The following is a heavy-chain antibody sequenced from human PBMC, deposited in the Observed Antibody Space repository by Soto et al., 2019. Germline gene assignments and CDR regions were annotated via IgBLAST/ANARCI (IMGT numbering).Heavy chain of an antibody. V-gene: IGHV3-74*01. CDR3: ARGGLEPFDY. Sequence: GGSLRLSCAASGFTLGNYWMHWVRQAPGKGLVWVSRINDYGTTIYYAESVEGRFIISRDDAKNEVYLQMNNLRAEDSAVYYCARGGLEPFDYWGQGALVTVSS. J-gene: IGHJ4*02. CDR2: INDYGTTI. D-gene: IGHD1-1*01. CDR1: GFTLGNYW.